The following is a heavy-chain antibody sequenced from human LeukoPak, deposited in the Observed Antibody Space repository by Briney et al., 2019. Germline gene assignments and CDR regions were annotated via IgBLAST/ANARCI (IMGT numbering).Heavy chain of an antibody. CDR3: ARYISGSHYRGVY. Sequence: GGSLRLSCAASGFTFSSFEMHWVRQAPGKGLEWVSYISSSGSMELYTDSVKGRFTISRDNAKNSLYLQMNSLRAEDTAVYYCARYISGSHYRGVYWGQGTLVTVSS. CDR2: ISSSGSME. V-gene: IGHV3-48*03. D-gene: IGHD1-26*01. CDR1: GFTFSSFE. J-gene: IGHJ4*02.